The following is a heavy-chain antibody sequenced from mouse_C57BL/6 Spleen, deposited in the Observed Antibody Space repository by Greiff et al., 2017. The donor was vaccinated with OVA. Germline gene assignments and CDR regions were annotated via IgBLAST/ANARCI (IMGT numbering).Heavy chain of an antibody. V-gene: IGHV5-16*01. J-gene: IGHJ3*01. CDR2: INYDGSST. CDR3: ARDRSFAY. CDR1: GFTFSDYY. Sequence: EVKVEESEGGLVQPGSSMKLSCTASGFTFSDYYMAWVRQVPEKGLEWVANINYDGSSTYYLDSLKSRFIISRDNAKNILYLQMSSLKSEDTATYYCARDRSFAYWGQGTLVTVSA.